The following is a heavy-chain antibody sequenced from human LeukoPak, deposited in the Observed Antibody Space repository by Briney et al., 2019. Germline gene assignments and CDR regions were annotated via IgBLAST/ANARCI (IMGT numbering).Heavy chain of an antibody. CDR2: ICANNANT. V-gene: IGHV3-23*01. CDR3: AKDSRPRSWDMGY. J-gene: IGHJ4*02. CDR1: GFTFSNYA. D-gene: IGHD1-26*01. Sequence: GGSLRLSCEASGFTFSNYAMNWVRQAPGKGLEWVSVICANNANTYYADSVKGRFTISRDNSKNTLYLQMSSLRAEDTAVYYCAKDSRPRSWDMGYWGQGTLVTVSS.